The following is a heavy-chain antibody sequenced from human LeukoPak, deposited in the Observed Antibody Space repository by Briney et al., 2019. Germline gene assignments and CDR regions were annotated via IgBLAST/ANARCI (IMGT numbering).Heavy chain of an antibody. CDR3: ARDIGYSGYPRLGVDAFDI. CDR1: GYTFTSNY. CDR2: IYPRDGST. Sequence: GASVKVSCKASGYTFTSNYIHWVRQAPGQGLEWMGMIYPRDGSTSYAQKFQGRVTVTRDTSTSTVHMELSGLRSEDTAVYYCARDIGYSGYPRLGVDAFDIWGQGTMVTVSS. D-gene: IGHD5-12*01. V-gene: IGHV1-46*01. J-gene: IGHJ3*02.